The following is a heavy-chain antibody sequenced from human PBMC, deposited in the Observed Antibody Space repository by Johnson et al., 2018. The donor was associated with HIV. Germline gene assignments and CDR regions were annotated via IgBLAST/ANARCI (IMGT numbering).Heavy chain of an antibody. CDR1: GFTVSSNY. Sequence: VQLVESGGGLVQPGGSLRLSCAASGFTVSSNYMSWVRQAPGNGLEWVSVIYSGGSTYYADSVKGRFTISRDNSKNTLYLQMNSLRAEDTAVYYCARGWHSSGRCDVFDIWGQGTMVTVSS. CDR3: ARGWHSSGRCDVFDI. V-gene: IGHV3-66*01. CDR2: IYSGGST. J-gene: IGHJ3*02. D-gene: IGHD6-19*01.